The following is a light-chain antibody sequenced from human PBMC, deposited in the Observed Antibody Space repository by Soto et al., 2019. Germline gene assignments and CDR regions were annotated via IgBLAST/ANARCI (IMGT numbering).Light chain of an antibody. Sequence: DVVMTQSPLSLPVTLGQPASISCRSSQSLIHSDGSTYLSWFQQRPGQSPRRLIYEVSDRDSGVSDRFSGSGSGTVFTLKISRVEAEDVGVYYCMQGTHWPWTFGQGTEVEIK. J-gene: IGKJ1*01. CDR3: MQGTHWPWT. V-gene: IGKV2-30*02. CDR1: QSLIHSDGSTY. CDR2: EVS.